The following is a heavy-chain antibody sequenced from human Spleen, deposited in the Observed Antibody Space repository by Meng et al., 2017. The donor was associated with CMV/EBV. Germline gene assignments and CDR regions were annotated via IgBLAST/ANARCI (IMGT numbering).Heavy chain of an antibody. Sequence: EVGVAWLRQPPGKALEWLAVIYWNGDKYYSPSLKNRLTITKDTSKNQVVLTMTNMDPVDTATYYCAHSPLMGYYFDRWGQGALVTVSS. V-gene: IGHV2-5*01. D-gene: IGHD2-8*01. CDR2: IYWNGDK. J-gene: IGHJ4*02. CDR3: AHSPLMGYYFDR. CDR1: EVG.